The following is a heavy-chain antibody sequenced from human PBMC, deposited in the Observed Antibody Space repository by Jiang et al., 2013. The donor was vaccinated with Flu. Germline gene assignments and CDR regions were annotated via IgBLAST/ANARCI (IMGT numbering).Heavy chain of an antibody. D-gene: IGHD5-18*01. Sequence: SGAEVKKPGSSVKVSCKASGDTFSNSVIAWVRQAPGQGLEWMGGVIPIYGTANYAEKLHGRVTITADASTNTGYMELRSLRSEDTAVYYCARGNNYGMGYYYYAMDIWGNGTTVTVSS. CDR2: VIPIYGTA. CDR1: GDTFSNSV. CDR3: ARGNNYGMGYYYYAMDI. V-gene: IGHV1-69*01. J-gene: IGHJ6*04.